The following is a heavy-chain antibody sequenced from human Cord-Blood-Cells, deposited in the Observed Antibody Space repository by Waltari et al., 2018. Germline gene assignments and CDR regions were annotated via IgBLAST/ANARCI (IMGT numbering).Heavy chain of an antibody. J-gene: IGHJ4*02. CDR2: INPNSGGT. CDR3: ARASITIFGVVIIRFDD. D-gene: IGHD3-3*01. V-gene: IGHV1-2*02. CDR1: GYTFTGYY. Sequence: QVQLVQSGAEVKKPGASVKVSCKASGYTFTGYYMHWVRQAPGQGLEWMGWINPNSGGTNDAQTFEGRVTRTRDTSISTAYMELSRLRSDDTAVYYCARASITIFGVVIIRFDDWGQGTLVTVSS.